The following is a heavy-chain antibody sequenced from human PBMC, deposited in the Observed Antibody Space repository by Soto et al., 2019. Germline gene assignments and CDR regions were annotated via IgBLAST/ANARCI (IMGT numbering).Heavy chain of an antibody. CDR2: IYHSGST. J-gene: IGHJ4*02. Sequence: SETLSLTCAVSGGSISSGGYSWSWIRQPPRKGLERIGYIYHSGSTYYIPSLKSRVTISVDRSKNQFSLKLSSVTASDTAVYYCARAMTTVTTIDYWGQGTLVTVSS. D-gene: IGHD4-17*01. CDR3: ARAMTTVTTIDY. CDR1: GGSISSGGYS. V-gene: IGHV4-30-2*01.